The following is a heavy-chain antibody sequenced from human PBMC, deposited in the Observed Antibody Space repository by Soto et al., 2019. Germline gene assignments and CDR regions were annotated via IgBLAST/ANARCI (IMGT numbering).Heavy chain of an antibody. J-gene: IGHJ6*02. CDR1: GGSFSGYY. CDR2: INHSGST. D-gene: IGHD6-13*01. Sequence: SETLSLTCAVYGGSFSGYYWSWIRQPPGKGLEWIGEINHSGSTNYNPSLKSRVTISVDTSKNQFSLKLSSVTAADTAVYYCASSSSWYYYYYGMDVWGQGTTVTVSS. V-gene: IGHV4-34*01. CDR3: ASSSSWYYYYYGMDV.